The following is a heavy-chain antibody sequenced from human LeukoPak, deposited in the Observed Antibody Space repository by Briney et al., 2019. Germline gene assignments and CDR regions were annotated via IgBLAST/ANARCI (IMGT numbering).Heavy chain of an antibody. D-gene: IGHD1-26*01. CDR2: VYPDDSDT. CDR3: ASPSGTYFPFDY. V-gene: IGHV5-51*01. J-gene: IGHJ4*02. Sequence: GESLKISCKTSGYSFTRYWIAWVRQTAGKGLEWMGIVYPDDSDTRYSPAFQGQVTISADKSITTAYLHWSSLKASDTAVYYCASPSGTYFPFDYWGQGTLVTVSS. CDR1: GYSFTRYW.